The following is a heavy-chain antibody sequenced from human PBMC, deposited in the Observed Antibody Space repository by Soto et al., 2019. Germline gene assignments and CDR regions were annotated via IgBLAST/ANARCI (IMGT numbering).Heavy chain of an antibody. CDR1: GGSISRYY. J-gene: IGHJ5*02. V-gene: IGHV4-59*01. D-gene: IGHD5-12*01. CDR3: ARGDYFVSAVWFDP. Sequence: SETLSLTCTVSGGSISRYYWSWIRQSPGKGLEWIGYIYNSGSTNYNPSLKSRVTISVDTSKNQFSLKLSSVTAADTAVYYCARGDYFVSAVWFDPWGQGTLVTV. CDR2: IYNSGST.